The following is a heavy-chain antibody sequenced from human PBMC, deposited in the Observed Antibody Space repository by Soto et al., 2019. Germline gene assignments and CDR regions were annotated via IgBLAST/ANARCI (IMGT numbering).Heavy chain of an antibody. Sequence: QVQLVQSGAEVKKPGASVQVSCTASGYTFTSYGISWVRQAPGQGLEWMGWISAYNGNTNYAQKLQGRVTITTDTSTSTAYMVLRSLRYDETAVYYFARAFVGVSDYWCQGTLVTVSS. V-gene: IGHV1-18*01. CDR2: ISAYNGNT. J-gene: IGHJ4*02. CDR3: ARAFVGVSDY. CDR1: GYTFTSYG. D-gene: IGHD3-3*01.